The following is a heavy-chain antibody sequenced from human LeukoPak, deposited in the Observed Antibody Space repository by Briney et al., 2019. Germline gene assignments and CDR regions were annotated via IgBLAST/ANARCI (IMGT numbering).Heavy chain of an antibody. V-gene: IGHV4-61*02. J-gene: IGHJ4*02. D-gene: IGHD3-22*01. CDR1: GGSISSGSYY. Sequence: PSQTLSLTCTVSGGSISSGSYYWSWIRQPAGKGLEWIGRIYTSGSTNYNPSLKSRVTISVDTSKNQFSLKLSSVTAADTAVYYWARAQGGVFTMMVWGQGTLVTVSS. CDR2: IYTSGST. CDR3: ARAQGGVFTMMV.